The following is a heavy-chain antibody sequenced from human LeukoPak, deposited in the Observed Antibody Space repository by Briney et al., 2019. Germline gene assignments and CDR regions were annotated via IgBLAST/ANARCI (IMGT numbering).Heavy chain of an antibody. D-gene: IGHD3-10*01. CDR1: GFTFANSW. CDR3: ARNRAPPEN. J-gene: IGHJ4*02. Sequence: GGSLRLSCAASGFTFANSWMTWVRQAPGKGLEWVASIKQDGSVQHYVDSVRGRFAISRENAKNALYMQMNRLRDEDTAMYYCARNRAPPENWGQGTLVTVSS. V-gene: IGHV3-7*01. CDR2: IKQDGSVQ.